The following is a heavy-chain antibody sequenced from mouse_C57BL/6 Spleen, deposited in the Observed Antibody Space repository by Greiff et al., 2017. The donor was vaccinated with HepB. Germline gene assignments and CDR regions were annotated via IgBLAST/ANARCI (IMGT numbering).Heavy chain of an antibody. J-gene: IGHJ4*01. V-gene: IGHV1-54*01. D-gene: IGHD1-1*01. CDR1: GYAFTNYL. CDR3: ARCGSSYGYAMDD. Sequence: QVQLQQSGAELVRPGTSVKVSCKASGYAFTNYLIEWVKQRPGQGLEWIGVINPGSGGTNYNEKFKGKATLTADKSSSTAYMQLSSLTSEDAAVYFCARCGSSYGYAMDDWGQGTSVTVSS. CDR2: INPGSGGT.